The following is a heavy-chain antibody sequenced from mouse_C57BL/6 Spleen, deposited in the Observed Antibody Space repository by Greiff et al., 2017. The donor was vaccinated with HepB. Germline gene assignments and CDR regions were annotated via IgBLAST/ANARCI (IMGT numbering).Heavy chain of an antibody. Sequence: VKLVASGGCLVTPGGSLNLSCAASGFPFSVYLIHCVRQAPEKGLEWVAYISSGSSTIYYADTVKGRFTISRDNAKNTLFLQMTSLRSEDTAMYYCAREVFDYWGQGTTLTVSS. CDR1: GFPFSVYL. CDR3: AREVFDY. CDR2: ISSGSSTI. J-gene: IGHJ2*01. V-gene: IGHV5-17*01.